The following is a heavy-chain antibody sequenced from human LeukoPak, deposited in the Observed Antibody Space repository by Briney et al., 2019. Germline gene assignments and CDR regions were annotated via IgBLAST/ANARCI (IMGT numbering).Heavy chain of an antibody. CDR3: ARDSWILIDY. V-gene: IGHV4-61*02. CDR1: GGSISSGSYY. D-gene: IGHD5-12*01. J-gene: IGHJ4*02. CDR2: IYTSGST. Sequence: SQTLSLACTVSGGSISSGSYYWSWIRQPAGKGLEWIGRIYTSGSTNYNPSLKSRVTISVDTSKNQFSLKLSSVTAADTAVYYCARDSWILIDYWGQGTLVTVSS.